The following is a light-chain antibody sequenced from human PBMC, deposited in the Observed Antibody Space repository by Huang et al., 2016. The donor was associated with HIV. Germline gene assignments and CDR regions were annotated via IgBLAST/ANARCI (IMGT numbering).Light chain of an antibody. CDR3: QQYDSSPVT. J-gene: IGKJ4*01. CDR1: PSLGSSS. V-gene: IGKV3-20*01. Sequence: EIVLTQSPGTLSLSPGERATLSCRASPSLGSSSLAWYQQKAGQAPRPLMYGASSRATGIPDRFRGSGSGTDFTLSISRLEPEDFAVYYCQQYDSSPVTFGGGTKAEIK. CDR2: GAS.